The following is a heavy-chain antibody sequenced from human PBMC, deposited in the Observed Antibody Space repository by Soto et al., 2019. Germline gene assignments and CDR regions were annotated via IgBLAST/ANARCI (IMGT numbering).Heavy chain of an antibody. D-gene: IGHD5-18*01. CDR2: ISAYNGNT. CDR3: AREEGGYSYGWPFDY. J-gene: IGHJ4*02. CDR1: GYTFTSYG. V-gene: IGHV1-18*01. Sequence: QVQLVQSGAEVKKPGASVKVSCKASGYTFTSYGISWVRQAPGQGLEWMGWISAYNGNTNYAQKLQGRVTMTTDTPXXTAYMELRSLRSDDTAVYYCAREEGGYSYGWPFDYWGQGTLVTVSS.